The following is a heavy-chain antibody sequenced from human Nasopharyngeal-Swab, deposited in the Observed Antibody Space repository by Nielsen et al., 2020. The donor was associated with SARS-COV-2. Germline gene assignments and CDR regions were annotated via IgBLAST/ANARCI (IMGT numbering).Heavy chain of an antibody. V-gene: IGHV1-69*04. D-gene: IGHD6-6*01. J-gene: IGHJ4*02. CDR2: IIPILGIA. CDR3: ATDYGGRVYYYFDY. Sequence: SVKVSCKASGGTFSSYAISWVRQAPGQGLEWMGRIIPILGIANYAQKFQGRVTITADKSTSTAYMELSSLRSEDTAVYYCATDYGGRVYYYFDYWGQGTLVTVSS. CDR1: GGTFSSYA.